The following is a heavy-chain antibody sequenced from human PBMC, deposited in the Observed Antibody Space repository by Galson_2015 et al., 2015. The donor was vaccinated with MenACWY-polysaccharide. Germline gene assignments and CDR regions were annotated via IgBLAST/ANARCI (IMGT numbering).Heavy chain of an antibody. CDR1: GFTFSNFW. Sequence: SLRLSCAASGFTFSNFWMSWVRQAPGKGLEWVTSIKQDGSEKYHADSVKGRFTISRDNTENSLFLQMNSLRAEDTAVYYCARERWDLGVIFEPWGQGALVTVSS. D-gene: IGHD3-10*01. CDR3: ARERWDLGVIFEP. CDR2: IKQDGSEK. J-gene: IGHJ5*02. V-gene: IGHV3-7*01.